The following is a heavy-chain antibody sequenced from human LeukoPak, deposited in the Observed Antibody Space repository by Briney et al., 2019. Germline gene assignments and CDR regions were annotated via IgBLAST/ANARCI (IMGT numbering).Heavy chain of an antibody. CDR3: ARVFAPDSDAFDI. D-gene: IGHD1-14*01. CDR2: IKQDGSEK. CDR1: GFTFSSYW. Sequence: PGGSLRLSCAASGFTFSSYWMSWVRQAPGKGLEWVANIKQDGSEKYYVDSVKGRFTISRDNAKNSLYLQMNSLRAEDTAVYYCARVFAPDSDAFDIWGQGTMVTVSS. J-gene: IGHJ3*02. V-gene: IGHV3-7*01.